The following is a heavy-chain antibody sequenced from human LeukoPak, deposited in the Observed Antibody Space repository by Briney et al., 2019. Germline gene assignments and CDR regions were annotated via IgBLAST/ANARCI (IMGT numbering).Heavy chain of an antibody. Sequence: GGSLRLSCAASGFTFSSYGMHWVRQAPGKGLEWVAFIRYDGSNKYYADSVKGRFTISRDNSKNTLYLQMNSLRAEDTAVYYCAKEKRIAVAGTIDYWGQGTLVTVSS. CDR1: GFTFSSYG. CDR2: IRYDGSNK. V-gene: IGHV3-30*02. D-gene: IGHD6-19*01. CDR3: AKEKRIAVAGTIDY. J-gene: IGHJ4*02.